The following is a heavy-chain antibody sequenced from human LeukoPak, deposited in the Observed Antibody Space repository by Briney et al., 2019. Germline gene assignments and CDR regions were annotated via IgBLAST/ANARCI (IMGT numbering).Heavy chain of an antibody. Sequence: GRSLRLSCAASGFTFSSYAMHWVRQAPGKGLEWVAVISYDGSNKYYADSVKGRFIISRDNSKNTLYLQMNSLRAEDTAVYYCASSPPMDYGGYDNYWGQGTLVTVSS. V-gene: IGHV3-30-3*01. J-gene: IGHJ4*02. D-gene: IGHD5-12*01. CDR3: ASSPPMDYGGYDNY. CDR1: GFTFSSYA. CDR2: ISYDGSNK.